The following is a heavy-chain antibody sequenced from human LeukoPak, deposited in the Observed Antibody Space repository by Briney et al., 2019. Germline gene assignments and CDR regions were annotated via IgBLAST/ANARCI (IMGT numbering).Heavy chain of an antibody. CDR1: GFTFSSYE. V-gene: IGHV3-48*03. CDR2: ISSSGSTI. J-gene: IGHJ5*02. Sequence: GGSLRLSCAASGFTFSSYEMNWVRQAPGKGLEWVSYISSSGSTIYYADSVKGRFTISRDNAKNSLYLQMNSLRAEDTAVYYCARESWFGEGTTWGQGTLVTVPS. D-gene: IGHD3-10*01. CDR3: ARESWFGEGTT.